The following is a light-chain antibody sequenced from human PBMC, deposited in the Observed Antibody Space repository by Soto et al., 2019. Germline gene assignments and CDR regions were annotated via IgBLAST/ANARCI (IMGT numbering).Light chain of an antibody. CDR2: GAS. V-gene: IGKV3-20*01. CDR3: QQYSNSPRT. CDR1: QSVSSTY. J-gene: IGKJ2*01. Sequence: EIVLTQSPGTLSLSPGERATLSCRASQSVSSTYLAWYQQKPGQAPRLLIFGASSRATGIPDRFSGSGSGTDFTLTFSRLEPEDFAVYYCQQYSNSPRTFGQGTKLEIK.